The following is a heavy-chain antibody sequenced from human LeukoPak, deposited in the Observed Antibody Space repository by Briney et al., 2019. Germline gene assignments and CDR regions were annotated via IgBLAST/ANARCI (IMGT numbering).Heavy chain of an antibody. CDR2: IIPIFGTA. Sequence: GASVTVSFTASGGTFSSYAISWVRQAPGQGLEWMGGIIPIFGTANYAQKFQGRVTITADESTSTAYMELSSLRSEDTAVYYCAREWPERVSGMDVWGQGTTVTVSS. CDR1: GGTFSSYA. V-gene: IGHV1-69*13. D-gene: IGHD5-12*01. J-gene: IGHJ6*02. CDR3: AREWPERVSGMDV.